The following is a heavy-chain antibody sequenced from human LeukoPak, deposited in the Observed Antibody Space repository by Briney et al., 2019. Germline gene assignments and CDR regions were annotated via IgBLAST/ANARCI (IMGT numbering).Heavy chain of an antibody. CDR2: IYYSGST. Sequence: SETLSLTCTVSGGSISSYYWSWIRQPPGKGLEWIGYIYYSGSTNYNPSLRSRVTISVDTSKNQFSLKLSSVTAADTAVCYCARDGNRGSYSFDYWGQGTLVTVSS. CDR3: ARDGNRGSYSFDY. V-gene: IGHV4-59*01. CDR1: GGSISSYY. J-gene: IGHJ4*02. D-gene: IGHD1-26*01.